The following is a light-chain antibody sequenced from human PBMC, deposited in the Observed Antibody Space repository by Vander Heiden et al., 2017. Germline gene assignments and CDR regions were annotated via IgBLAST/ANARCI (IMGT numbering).Light chain of an antibody. CDR2: KAS. CDR3: QQYNSYST. J-gene: IGKJ2*01. Sequence: DIQMTQSPSTPAASAGDRVTITCRASQSISSWLSWYQQQPRNAPKLLIYKASSLESGVPSRFGGSGSGTEFTLTISSLQPDDFATYYCQQYNSYSTFGQGTKLEIK. CDR1: QSISSW. V-gene: IGKV1-5*03.